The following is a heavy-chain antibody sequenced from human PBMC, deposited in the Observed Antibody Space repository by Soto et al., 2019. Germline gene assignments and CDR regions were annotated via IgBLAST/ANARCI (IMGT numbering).Heavy chain of an antibody. V-gene: IGHV4-30-2*01. Sequence: QLQLQESGSGLVKPSQTLSLTCTVSGGSFSSGGYSWSWIRQPPGKGLEWIGYIYHFGSTYYNPSRTRRVTISIDRYTNQFSLKLSSVTAAEPAVHYGAIDPPFLPWGQGTLVTVSS. J-gene: IGHJ5*02. D-gene: IGHD3-3*01. CDR1: GGSFSSGGYS. CDR3: AIDPPFLP. CDR2: IYHFGST.